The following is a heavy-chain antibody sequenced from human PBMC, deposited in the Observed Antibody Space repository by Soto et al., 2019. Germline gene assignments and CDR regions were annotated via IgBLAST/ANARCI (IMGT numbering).Heavy chain of an antibody. Sequence: SETLSLTCTVSGGSISSGGYYWSWIRQHPGKGLEWIGYIYYSGSTYYNPSLKSRVTISVDTSKNQFSLKLSSVTAADTAVYYCAREAPIRSGYDKVGATRRLLDYWGQGTLVTVSS. D-gene: IGHD1-26*01. J-gene: IGHJ4*02. CDR3: AREAPIRSGYDKVGATRRLLDY. V-gene: IGHV4-31*03. CDR2: IYYSGST. CDR1: GGSISSGGYY.